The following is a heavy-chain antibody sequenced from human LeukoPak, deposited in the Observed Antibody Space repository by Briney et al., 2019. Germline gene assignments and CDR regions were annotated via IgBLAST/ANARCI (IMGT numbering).Heavy chain of an antibody. CDR1: GFTFSSYS. CDR2: IISSSSYI. CDR3: ARDWSYYGSGSTL. Sequence: GGSLRLSCAASGFTFSSYSMNWVRQAPGKGLEWVSSIISSSSYIYYADSVKGRFTISRDNAKNSLYLQMNSLRAEDTAVYYCARDWSYYGSGSTLWGQGTLVTVSS. J-gene: IGHJ4*02. D-gene: IGHD3-10*01. V-gene: IGHV3-21*01.